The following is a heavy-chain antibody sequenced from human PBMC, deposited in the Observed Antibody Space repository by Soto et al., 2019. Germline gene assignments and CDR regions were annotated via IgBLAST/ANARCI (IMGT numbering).Heavy chain of an antibody. J-gene: IGHJ4*02. CDR1: GFTFSSYW. D-gene: IGHD2-2*01. CDR2: IKQDGSEK. V-gene: IGHV3-7*01. CDR3: ARDSSPADIVVVPAARAVDY. Sequence: EVQLVESGGGLVQPGGSLRLSCAASGFTFSSYWMSWVRQAPGKGLEWVANIKQDGSEKYYVDSVKGRFTISRDNAKNSLYLQSDSLRAEDTAVYYCARDSSPADIVVVPAARAVDYWGQGTLVTVSS.